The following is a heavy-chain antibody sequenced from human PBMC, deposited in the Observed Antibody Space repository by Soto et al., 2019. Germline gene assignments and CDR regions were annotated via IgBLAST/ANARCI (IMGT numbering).Heavy chain of an antibody. Sequence: QLQLQESGPGLVKPSETLSITCTGSGGSFRPNYWSWIRQPPGKGLEWVGYIYYAGSTSYNPSLKSRVTISLDTSKSQISLSASSVTAADTAVYYCARLGAFYQSLGPWGPGTLVAVSS. V-gene: IGHV4-59*08. CDR2: IYYAGST. D-gene: IGHD3-3*02. CDR3: ARLGAFYQSLGP. J-gene: IGHJ5*02. CDR1: GGSFRPNY.